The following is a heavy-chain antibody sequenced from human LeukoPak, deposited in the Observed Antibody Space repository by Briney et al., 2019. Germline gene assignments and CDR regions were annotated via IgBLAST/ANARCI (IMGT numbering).Heavy chain of an antibody. Sequence: YGSNKYYADSVKGRFTISRDNSKNTLYLQMNSLRAEDTAVYYCARLSLYSSGWYGDDWGQGTLVTVSS. V-gene: IGHV3-30*07. CDR3: ARLSLYSSGWYGDD. CDR2: YGSNK. J-gene: IGHJ4*02. D-gene: IGHD6-19*01.